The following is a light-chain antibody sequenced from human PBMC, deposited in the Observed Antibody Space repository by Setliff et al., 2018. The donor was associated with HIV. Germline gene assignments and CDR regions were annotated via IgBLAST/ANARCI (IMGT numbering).Light chain of an antibody. CDR3: CSYAGSSPYV. CDR1: SSDVGSYNL. CDR2: EGN. Sequence: QSALAQSASVSGSPGQLITISCTGTSSDVGSYNLVSWYQQHPGKAPKLLIYEGNKRPSGVSNRFYGSKSGNTASLIISGLQAEDEADYFCCSYAGSSPYVFGTGTKVTVL. J-gene: IGLJ1*01. V-gene: IGLV2-23*01.